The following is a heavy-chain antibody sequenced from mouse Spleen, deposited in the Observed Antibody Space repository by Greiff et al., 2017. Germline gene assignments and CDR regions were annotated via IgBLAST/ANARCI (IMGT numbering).Heavy chain of an antibody. CDR2: IWSGGST. V-gene: IGHV2-2*01. J-gene: IGHJ4*01. CDR3: ARTPSYYYDGSHYYAMDY. D-gene: IGHD1-1*01. Sequence: QVQLQQSGPGLVQPSQSLSITCTVSGFSLTSYGVHWVRQSPGKGLEWLGVIWSGGSTDYNAAFISRLSISKDNSKSQVFFKMNSLQADDTAIYYCARTPSYYYDGSHYYAMDYWGQGTSVTVSS. CDR1: GFSLTSYG.